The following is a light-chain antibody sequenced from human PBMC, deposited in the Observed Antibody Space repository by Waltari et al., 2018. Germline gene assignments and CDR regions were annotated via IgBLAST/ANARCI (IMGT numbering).Light chain of an antibody. Sequence: QSALTQPASVSGSPGQSITISCPGTSSDIASYNYVSWDQQYPGEAPKLIIYDVTSRPSGVSSRFSGSKSGHTAFLTISGLQAEDEADFFCSSYTTSWTYVFGTGTTVNVL. CDR2: DVT. V-gene: IGLV2-14*03. J-gene: IGLJ1*01. CDR3: SSYTTSWTYV. CDR1: SSDIASYNY.